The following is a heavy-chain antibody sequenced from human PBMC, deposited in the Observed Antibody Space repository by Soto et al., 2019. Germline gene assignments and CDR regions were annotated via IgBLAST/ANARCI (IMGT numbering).Heavy chain of an antibody. CDR3: ARYDSRSSSAFYL. CDR1: GFSFSDYT. V-gene: IGHV3-23*01. Sequence: EVQVLESGGDLVQPGGSLRLSCAASGFSFSDYTMNWVRQAPGKGLGWVSTIRGSGGSTYYADSVKGRFTISRDNSKNTLYLQMNSLRAEDTAVYYCARYDSRSSSAFYLWGQGTMVSVSS. J-gene: IGHJ3*01. D-gene: IGHD6-6*01. CDR2: IRGSGGST.